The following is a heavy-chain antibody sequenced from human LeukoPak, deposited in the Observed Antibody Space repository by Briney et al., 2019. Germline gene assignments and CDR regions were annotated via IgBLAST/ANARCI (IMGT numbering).Heavy chain of an antibody. CDR2: ISYDGSNK. V-gene: IGHV3-30*18. Sequence: PGGSLRLSCAASGXTFSSYGMHWVRQAPGKGLEWVAVISYDGSNKYYADSVKGRFTISRDDSKNTLYLQMNSLRAEDTAVYYCAKPGGVVPEGSFQHWGQGTLVTVSS. CDR1: GXTFSSYG. J-gene: IGHJ1*01. CDR3: AKPGGVVPEGSFQH. D-gene: IGHD2-2*01.